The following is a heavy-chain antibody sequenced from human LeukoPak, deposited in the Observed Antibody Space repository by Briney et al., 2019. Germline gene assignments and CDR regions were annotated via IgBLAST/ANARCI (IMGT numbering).Heavy chain of an antibody. CDR3: ARDMYGSGSPPFDY. Sequence: SETLSPTCTVAGGSISSSSYYWGWIRQAPGKGLEWIGRIYTSGSTNYNPSLKSRVTMSVDTSKNQFSLKLSSVTAADTAVYYCARDMYGSGSPPFDYWGQGTLVTVSS. J-gene: IGHJ4*02. D-gene: IGHD3-10*01. V-gene: IGHV4-39*07. CDR1: GGSISSSSYY. CDR2: IYTSGST.